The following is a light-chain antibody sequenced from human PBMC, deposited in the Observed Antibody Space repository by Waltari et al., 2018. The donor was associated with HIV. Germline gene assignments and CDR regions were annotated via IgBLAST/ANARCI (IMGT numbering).Light chain of an antibody. CDR3: SAWDDSLSAFYV. CDR2: NTN. J-gene: IGLJ1*01. Sequence: QSGLTQPPSASGTIGQRVTISCLGRRSNIGVNSVNWYQQLPGTAPRLLIYNTNQRPSGVPDRFSGSKSGTSAYLAISGLQAADEADYYCSAWDDSLSAFYVFGTGTKVTVL. CDR1: RSNIGVNS. V-gene: IGLV1-44*01.